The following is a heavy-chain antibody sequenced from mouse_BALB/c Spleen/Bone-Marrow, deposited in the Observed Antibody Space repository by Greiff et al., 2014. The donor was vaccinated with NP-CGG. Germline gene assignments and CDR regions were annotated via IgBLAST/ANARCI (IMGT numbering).Heavy chain of an antibody. CDR2: INPNNDGT. Sequence: VQLQQSGAELVKPGASVKLSCKASGYTFTSYYMYWVKQRPGQGLEWIGEINPNNDGTNFNEKFKNKATLTVDKSSSTAYMQLSSLTSEDSAVYYCARAAYDPYAMDYWGQGTSVTVSS. J-gene: IGHJ4*01. V-gene: IGHV1S81*02. D-gene: IGHD2-3*01. CDR3: ARAAYDPYAMDY. CDR1: GYTFTSYY.